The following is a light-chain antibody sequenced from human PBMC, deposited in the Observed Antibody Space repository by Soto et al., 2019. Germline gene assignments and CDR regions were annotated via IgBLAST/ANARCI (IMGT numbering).Light chain of an antibody. J-gene: IGKJ5*01. V-gene: IGKV3-20*01. CDR1: QSISGSY. Sequence: EIVLTQSPGTLSFFPGERATLSFGASQSISGSYLPWYQQKPGQAPSLLIYGASSRATDIPDRFSGSGSGADFTLTISRLEPEDFAVYYCQQYGTSITFGQGTRLEIK. CDR2: GAS. CDR3: QQYGTSIT.